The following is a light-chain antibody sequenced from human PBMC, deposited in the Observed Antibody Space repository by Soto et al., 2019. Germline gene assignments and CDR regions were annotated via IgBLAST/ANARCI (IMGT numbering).Light chain of an antibody. V-gene: IGKV3-20*01. J-gene: IGKJ1*01. Sequence: EIVLTQSPGTLSLSPGERATLSCRASQTLTNSYLAWYQQKPGQAPRLLISGASSRATGIPDRFSGSVSGTDFTLTISRLEPEDFALYYCQQYVSSPLTFGQGTKVDIK. CDR3: QQYVSSPLT. CDR1: QTLTNSY. CDR2: GAS.